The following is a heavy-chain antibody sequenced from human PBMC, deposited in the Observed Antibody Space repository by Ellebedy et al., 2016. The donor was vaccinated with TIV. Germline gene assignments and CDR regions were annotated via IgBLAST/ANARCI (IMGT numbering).Heavy chain of an antibody. CDR2: ISSEGSTT. D-gene: IGHD6-19*01. Sequence: GESLKISCAASGFTFSSYWMHWVRQAPGKGLVWVSRISSEGSTTTYAGSARGRFTISRDNAKNTLYLQMNSLRAEDTAVYYCARGDGSSGWYFDYWGQGTLVTVSS. CDR1: GFTFSSYW. CDR3: ARGDGSSGWYFDY. J-gene: IGHJ4*02. V-gene: IGHV3-74*03.